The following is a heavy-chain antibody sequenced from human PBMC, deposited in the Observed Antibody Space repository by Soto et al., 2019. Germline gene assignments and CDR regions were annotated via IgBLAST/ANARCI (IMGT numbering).Heavy chain of an antibody. CDR1: GQFSRNTRSY. CDR2: IYHTGNA. D-gene: IGHD3-22*01. Sequence: RTWSSAGQFSRNTRSYWACSRQPPGGGLEWIGSIYHTGNAYYNPSLKSRVTISVDTSKNQFSLKLTSVTAADAAMYYWARDFFDSSDYTTNWFDPWGQGTLVT. V-gene: IGHV4-39*01. CDR3: ARDFFDSSDYTTNWFDP. J-gene: IGHJ5*02.